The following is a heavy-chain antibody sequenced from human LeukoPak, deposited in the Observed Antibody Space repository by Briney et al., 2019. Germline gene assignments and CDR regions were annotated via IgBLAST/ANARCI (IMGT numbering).Heavy chain of an antibody. D-gene: IGHD2-2*02. CDR3: ARVRYQLLYRHFDY. CDR2: ISAYNGNT. CDR1: GGTFSSYA. Sequence: GASVKVSCKASGGTFSSYAISWVRPAPGQGLEWMGWISAYNGNTNYAQKLQGRVTMTTDTSTSTAYMELRSLRSDDTAVYYCARVRYQLLYRHFDYWGQGTLVTVSS. V-gene: IGHV1-18*01. J-gene: IGHJ4*02.